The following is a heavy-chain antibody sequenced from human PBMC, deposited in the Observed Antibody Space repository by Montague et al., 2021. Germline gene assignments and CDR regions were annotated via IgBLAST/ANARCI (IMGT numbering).Heavy chain of an antibody. CDR2: IYYSGSAGGTT. V-gene: IGHV4-59*13. Sequence: SETLSLTCTVSGGSISSFYWSWIRQPPAKGLELISYIYYSGSAGGTTNYNPSLKIRVTISVDSSKNQLSLQLTSVTTADTAVYYCARGRGNSYVSFDSWGQGALISVSS. CDR1: GGSISSFY. J-gene: IGHJ4*02. D-gene: IGHD5-18*01. CDR3: ARGRGNSYVSFDS.